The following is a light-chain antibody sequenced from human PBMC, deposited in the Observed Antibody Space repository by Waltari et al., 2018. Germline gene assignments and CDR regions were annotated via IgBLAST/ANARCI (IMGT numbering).Light chain of an antibody. CDR2: RNN. Sequence: QSVLTQPPSASGAPGQRVTISCSGSSSDIGSNYVYCFQQIPGTAPKLIIYRNNRRPSGVPDRFSGSKSGTSASLAISGLRPEDETDYYCAAWDDNLRLWVFGGGTMLTVL. CDR1: SSDIGSNY. V-gene: IGLV1-47*01. J-gene: IGLJ3*02. CDR3: AAWDDNLRLWV.